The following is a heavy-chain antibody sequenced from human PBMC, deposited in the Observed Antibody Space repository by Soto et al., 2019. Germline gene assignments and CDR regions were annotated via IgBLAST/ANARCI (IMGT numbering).Heavy chain of an antibody. CDR3: ARDASYYSLWSGYYPSRNGMDV. CDR1: GFTFSSFG. V-gene: IGHV3-33*01. D-gene: IGHD3-3*01. CDR2: IWYDGSKK. J-gene: IGHJ6*02. Sequence: PGGSLRLSCAASGFTFSSFGMHWVRQAPGKGLEWVSLIWYDGSKKSYGDSVKGRFTISRDNSRDTVYLQMNSLRADDTAVYYCARDASYYSLWSGYYPSRNGMDVWGQGTTVTVSS.